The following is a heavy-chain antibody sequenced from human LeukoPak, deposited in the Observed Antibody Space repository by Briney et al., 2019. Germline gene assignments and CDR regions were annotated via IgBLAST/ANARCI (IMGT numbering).Heavy chain of an antibody. CDR1: GGSISSDY. J-gene: IGHJ4*02. V-gene: IGHV4-59*01. CDR2: VYYSGST. D-gene: IGHD3-16*02. CDR3: ARYSGGVFD. Sequence: SETLSLTCSVSGGSISSDYWSWIRQPPGKGLEWIGYVYYSGSTKYSPSLESRVSMSVNTSKNQISLKLSSVTAADTVVYFCARYSGGVFDWGQGTLVTVSS.